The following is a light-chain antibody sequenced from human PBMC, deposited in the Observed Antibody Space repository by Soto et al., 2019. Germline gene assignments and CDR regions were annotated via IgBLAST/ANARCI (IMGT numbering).Light chain of an antibody. Sequence: ETVFTQSPGTLYLSPGERATLSCRASQSVRSRYLAWYQQKLGQAPRLLISGASSRETGIPDRFSGSGSGTEFTRTVSRLEPEDFALYDCQQYGNSTITFGQGTRLEIK. J-gene: IGKJ5*01. CDR1: QSVRSRY. V-gene: IGKV3-20*01. CDR2: GAS. CDR3: QQYGNSTIT.